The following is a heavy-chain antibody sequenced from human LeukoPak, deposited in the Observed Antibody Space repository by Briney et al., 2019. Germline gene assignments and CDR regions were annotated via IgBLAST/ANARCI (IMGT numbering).Heavy chain of an antibody. CDR2: INEDGSGK. J-gene: IGHJ6*04. CDR3: VRDDGDV. CDR1: GFTFSNYW. V-gene: IGHV3-7*01. Sequence: PGGSLRLSCVFSGFTFSNYWMKWVRQAPGKGLEWVASINEDGSGKYSMDSVKDRVTISRDNAKNSLDLQINSLTVEDTAIYYCVRDDGDVWGKGTTVPVSS.